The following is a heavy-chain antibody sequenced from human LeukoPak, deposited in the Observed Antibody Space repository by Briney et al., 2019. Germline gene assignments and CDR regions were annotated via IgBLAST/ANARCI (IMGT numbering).Heavy chain of an antibody. V-gene: IGHV4-34*01. D-gene: IGHD5-18*01. J-gene: IGHJ4*02. CDR3: ARDWGYSYGYLDY. Sequence: PSETLSLTCAVYGGSLSGHYWSWIRQPPGKGLEWIGEIYQSGSPNYNPSLKSRVTISVDKSKNQFSLKLNSVTAADTAVYYCARDWGYSYGYLDYWGQGTLVTVSS. CDR1: GGSLSGHY. CDR2: IYQSGSP.